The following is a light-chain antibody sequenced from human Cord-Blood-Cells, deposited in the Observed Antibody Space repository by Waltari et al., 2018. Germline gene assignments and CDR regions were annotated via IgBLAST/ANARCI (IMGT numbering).Light chain of an antibody. CDR1: QSVSSSY. V-gene: IGKV3-20*01. CDR2: GAS. CDR3: QQYGSSPPET. Sequence: EIVLTQSPGTLSLSPGERATLSCRASQSVSSSYLAWYQQKPGQAPRRRIYGASSRATGIPDRFSGSGSGTDFTLTISRLEPEDFAVYYCQQYGSSPPETFGQGTKVEIK. J-gene: IGKJ1*01.